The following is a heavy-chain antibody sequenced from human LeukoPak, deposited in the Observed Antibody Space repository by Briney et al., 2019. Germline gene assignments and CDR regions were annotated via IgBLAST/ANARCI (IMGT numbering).Heavy chain of an antibody. CDR1: GGSISSYY. J-gene: IGHJ4*02. CDR2: IYYSGST. CDR3: ARSGYYYDSSGILFDY. Sequence: PSETLSLTCTVSGGSISSYYWSWIRQPPGKGLEWIGYIYYSGSTNYNPSLKSRVTISVDTSKNQFSLKLSSVTAADTAVYYCARSGYYYDSSGILFDYWGQGTLVTVSS. V-gene: IGHV4-59*01. D-gene: IGHD3-22*01.